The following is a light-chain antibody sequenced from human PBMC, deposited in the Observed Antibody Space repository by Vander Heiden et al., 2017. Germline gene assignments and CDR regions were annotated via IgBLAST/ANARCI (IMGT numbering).Light chain of an antibody. CDR3: QQFETSPVT. CDR1: KSVSSKY. V-gene: IGKV3-20*01. J-gene: IGKJ2*01. CDR2: GAS. Sequence: IVFTQSRSTLSMSPGERATLSCRASKSVSSKYLNWYQQKPGQAPRLLICGASSRATGIPDRFSGSVSGTDFALTISILEPEDLAVYYCQQFETSPVTFGQGTKLEIK.